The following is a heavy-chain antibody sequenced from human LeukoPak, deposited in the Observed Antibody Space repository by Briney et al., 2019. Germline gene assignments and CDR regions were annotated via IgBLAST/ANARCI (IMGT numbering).Heavy chain of an antibody. CDR1: GGSFSGYY. J-gene: IGHJ5*02. V-gene: IGHV4-34*01. CDR2: VNHSGST. CDR3: ARGPIGYCSGGSCYPANRFDP. Sequence: SETLSLTCAVYGGSFSGYYWSWIRQPPGKGLEWIGEVNHSGSTNYNPSLKSRVTISVDTSKNQFSLKLSSVTAADTAVYYCARGPIGYCSGGSCYPANRFDPWGQGTLVTVSS. D-gene: IGHD2-15*01.